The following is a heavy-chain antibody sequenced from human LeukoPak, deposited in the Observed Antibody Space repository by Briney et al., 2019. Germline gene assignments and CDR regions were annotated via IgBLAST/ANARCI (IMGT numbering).Heavy chain of an antibody. Sequence: ASVKVSCKASGYTFTSYYMHWVRQAPGQGLEWMGWINPNSGGTNYAQKFQGRVTMTRDTSISTAYMELSRLRSDDTAVYYCAREGNSYCGGDCYSDYWGQGTLVTVSS. CDR1: GYTFTSYY. J-gene: IGHJ4*02. D-gene: IGHD2-21*02. CDR2: INPNSGGT. CDR3: AREGNSYCGGDCYSDY. V-gene: IGHV1-2*02.